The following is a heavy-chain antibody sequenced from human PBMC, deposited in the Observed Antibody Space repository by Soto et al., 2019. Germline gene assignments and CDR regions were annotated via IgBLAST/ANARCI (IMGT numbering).Heavy chain of an antibody. J-gene: IGHJ3*02. V-gene: IGHV1-18*01. D-gene: IGHD1-26*01. CDR1: GYTFTSYG. Sequence: ASVKVSCTASGYTFTSYGISCVRQAPGQGLEWMGWISAYNGNTNYAQKLQGRVTMTTDTSTSTAYMELRSLRSDDTAVYYCARTELLRVRAFDIWGQGTMVTVSS. CDR2: ISAYNGNT. CDR3: ARTELLRVRAFDI.